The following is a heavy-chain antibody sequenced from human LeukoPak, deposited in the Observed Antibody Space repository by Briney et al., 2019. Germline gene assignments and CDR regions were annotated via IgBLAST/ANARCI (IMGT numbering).Heavy chain of an antibody. Sequence: GGSLRLSCAASGFTFSNAWMSWVRQAPGKGLEWVGRIKSKTDGGTTDYAAPVKGRSTISRDDSKNTLYLQMNSLKTEDTAVYYCTTRITMIVVVLGAFDIWGQGTMVTVSS. CDR3: TTRITMIVVVLGAFDI. J-gene: IGHJ3*02. CDR1: GFTFSNAW. D-gene: IGHD3-22*01. V-gene: IGHV3-15*01. CDR2: IKSKTDGGTT.